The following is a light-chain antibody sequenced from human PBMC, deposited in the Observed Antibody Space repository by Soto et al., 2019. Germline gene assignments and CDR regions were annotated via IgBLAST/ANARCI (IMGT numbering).Light chain of an antibody. V-gene: IGKV1-27*01. J-gene: IGKJ3*01. CDR3: QKYDSVPFT. Sequence: DIQMTQSPSSLSASVGDRVTITCRASQGVSNYLAWYQQKPGKVPKLLIYGASTLQSGVPSRFSGSGSGTAVALSISSLQPEDVATYYCQKYDSVPFTFGPGTKVDIK. CDR1: QGVSNY. CDR2: GAS.